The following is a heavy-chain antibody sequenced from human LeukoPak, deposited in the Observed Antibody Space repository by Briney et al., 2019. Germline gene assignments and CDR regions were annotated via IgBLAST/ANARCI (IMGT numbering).Heavy chain of an antibody. CDR1: GGSFSGYY. CDR2: INHSGST. J-gene: IGHJ4*02. CDR3: ARVDYDYVWGSYRPDYFDY. V-gene: IGHV4-34*01. Sequence: SETLSLTCAVYGGSFSGYYWSWIRQPPGKGLEWIGEINHSGSTNYNPSLKSRVTISVDTSKNQFSLKLSSVTAADTAVYYCARVDYDYVWGSYRPDYFDYWGQGTLVTVSS. D-gene: IGHD3-16*02.